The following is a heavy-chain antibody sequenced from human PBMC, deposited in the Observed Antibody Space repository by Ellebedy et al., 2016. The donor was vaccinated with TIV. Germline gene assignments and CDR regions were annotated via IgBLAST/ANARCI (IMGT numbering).Heavy chain of an antibody. J-gene: IGHJ3*02. CDR3: AKVAAAGRGLSAFDI. D-gene: IGHD6-13*01. CDR2: ISYDGSNK. CDR1: GFTFSSYG. Sequence: GESLKISXAASGFTFSSYGMHWVRQAPGKGLEWVAVISYDGSNKYYADSVKGRFTISRDNSKNTLYLQMNSLRAEDTAVYYCAKVAAAGRGLSAFDIWGQGTMVTVSS. V-gene: IGHV3-30*18.